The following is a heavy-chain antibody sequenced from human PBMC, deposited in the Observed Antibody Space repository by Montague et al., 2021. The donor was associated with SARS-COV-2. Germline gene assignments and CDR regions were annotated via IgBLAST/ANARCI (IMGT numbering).Heavy chain of an antibody. J-gene: IGHJ4*02. D-gene: IGHD1-14*01. Sequence: SLSLSCAASGFTFSEYHMTWVRQAPGKGLQWVSYISRDSAEVYYAASVKGRFSISRDNDRSALYLQLNNLRNEDTATYYCARDSGITGADDYWGQGTLVVVSS. CDR1: GFTFSEYH. CDR2: ISRDSAEV. CDR3: ARDSGITGADDY. V-gene: IGHV3-48*02.